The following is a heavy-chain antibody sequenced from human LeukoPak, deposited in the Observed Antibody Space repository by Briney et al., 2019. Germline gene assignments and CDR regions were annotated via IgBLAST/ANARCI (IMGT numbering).Heavy chain of an antibody. J-gene: IGHJ4*02. V-gene: IGHV3-23*01. CDR2: ISGSGGST. CDR3: ATTGYCSGGSCSFNYFDY. D-gene: IGHD2-15*01. CDR1: GFTFSSYA. Sequence: GGSLRLSCAASGFTFSSYAMSWVRQAPGKGLEWVSAISGSGGSTYYADSVKGRFTISRDNSKNTLCLQMNSLRAEDTAVYYCATTGYCSGGSCSFNYFDYWGQGTLVTVSS.